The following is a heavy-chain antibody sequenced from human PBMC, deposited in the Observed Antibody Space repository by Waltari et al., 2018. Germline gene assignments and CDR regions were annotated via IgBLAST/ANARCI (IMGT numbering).Heavy chain of an antibody. CDR1: GGSISRRSYY. CDR3: ARLKAMVGR. J-gene: IGHJ4*02. CDR2: IYYSGIT. V-gene: IGHV4-39*01. Sequence: LQLQESVPGLLTPSETLSLPCTLSGGSISRRSYYWGWSRQPPGKGLEWIGSIYYSGITYYNPSLKSRVNISVETSKNQFSLKLSAVTAADTAVYYCARLKAMVGRWGQGTLVTVSS. D-gene: IGHD5-18*01.